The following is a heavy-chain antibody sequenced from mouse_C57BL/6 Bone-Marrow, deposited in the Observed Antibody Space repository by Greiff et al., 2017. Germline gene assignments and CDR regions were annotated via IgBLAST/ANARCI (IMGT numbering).Heavy chain of an antibody. Sequence: VQLQQSGPELVKPGASVKISCKASGYTFTDSYMNWVKQSHGKSLEWIGDINPNNVGTSYNQKFKGKATLTVDKSSSPAYMELRSLTSEDSSVYYCARDDDYGGPFAYGGQGTLVTVSA. CDR3: ARDDDYGGPFAY. CDR1: GYTFTDSY. V-gene: IGHV1-26*01. D-gene: IGHD2-4*01. J-gene: IGHJ3*01. CDR2: INPNNVGT.